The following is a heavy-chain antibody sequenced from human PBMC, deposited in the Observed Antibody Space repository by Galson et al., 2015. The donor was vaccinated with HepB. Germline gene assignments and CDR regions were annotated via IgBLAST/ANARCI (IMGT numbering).Heavy chain of an antibody. CDR3: ARGGDTAMVNDGDYFDY. Sequence: SETLSLTCAVYGGSFSGHYWSWIRQPPGKGMEWIGEINHSGSTNYNPSLKSRVTISVDKSKNQFSLKLSSLTAADTAVYYCARGGDTAMVNDGDYFDYWGQGTLVTVSS. D-gene: IGHD5-18*01. CDR2: INHSGST. V-gene: IGHV4-34*01. CDR1: GGSFSGHY. J-gene: IGHJ4*02.